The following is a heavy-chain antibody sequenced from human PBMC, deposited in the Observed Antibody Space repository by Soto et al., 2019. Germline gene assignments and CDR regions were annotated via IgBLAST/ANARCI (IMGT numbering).Heavy chain of an antibody. J-gene: IGHJ4*02. Sequence: SETLSLTCSVSGGSISSGDNYWSWIRQPPGKGLECIGYILNSGRAHYTPSLRSRLAISVDTSRNQFSLKLSSVTAADTAVYYCARTSWFGELSFDYWGLGTLVTAPQ. CDR1: GGSISSGDNY. D-gene: IGHD3-10*01. CDR3: ARTSWFGELSFDY. V-gene: IGHV4-30-4*01. CDR2: ILNSGRA.